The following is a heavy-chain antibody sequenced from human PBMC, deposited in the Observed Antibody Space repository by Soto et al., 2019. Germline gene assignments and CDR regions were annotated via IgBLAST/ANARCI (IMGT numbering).Heavy chain of an antibody. D-gene: IGHD6-13*01. V-gene: IGHV4-59*08. J-gene: IGHJ5*02. Sequence: SETLSLTCTVSGGSISSYYWSWIRQPPGKGLEWIGYIYYSGSTNYNPSLKSRVTISVDTSKNQFSLKLSSVTAADTAVYYCARHLGEPYSSNWYSNWFDPWGQGTLVTVS. CDR2: IYYSGST. CDR1: GGSISSYY. CDR3: ARHLGEPYSSNWYSNWFDP.